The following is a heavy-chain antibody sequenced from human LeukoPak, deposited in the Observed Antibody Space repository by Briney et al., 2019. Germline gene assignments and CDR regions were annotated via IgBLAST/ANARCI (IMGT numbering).Heavy chain of an antibody. CDR2: ISSSSSYT. CDR3: ARVQGGGNELVYYYYYGMDV. J-gene: IGHJ6*04. CDR1: GFTFSDYY. V-gene: IGHV3-11*06. Sequence: PGGSLRLSCAASGFTFSDYYVSWIRQAPGKGLEWVSYISSSSSYTNYADSVKGRFTISRDNAKNSLYLQMNSLRAEDTAVYYCARVQGGGNELVYYYYYGMDVWGKGTTVTVSS. D-gene: IGHD6-6*01.